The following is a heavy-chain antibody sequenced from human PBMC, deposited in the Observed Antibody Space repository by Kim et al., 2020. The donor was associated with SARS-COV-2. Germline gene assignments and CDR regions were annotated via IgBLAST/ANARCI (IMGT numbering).Heavy chain of an antibody. Sequence: GGSLRLSCAASGFTFSSYGMHWVRQAPGKGLEWVAVISYDGSNKYYADSVKGRFTISRDNSKNTLYLQMNSLRAEDTAVYYCASNRNYYGSGSYILDYWGQGALVIVSS. J-gene: IGHJ4*02. D-gene: IGHD3-10*01. CDR1: GFTFSSYG. CDR3: ASNRNYYGSGSYILDY. V-gene: IGHV3-30*03. CDR2: ISYDGSNK.